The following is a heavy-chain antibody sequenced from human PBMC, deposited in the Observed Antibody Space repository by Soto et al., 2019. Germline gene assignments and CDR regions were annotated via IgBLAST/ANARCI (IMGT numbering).Heavy chain of an antibody. J-gene: IGHJ1*01. Sequence: EVQLVESGGGLVQPGGSLILSCTASGFPFSAYWMHWVRQAPGKGLVWISRSNSDASSTTYADSVKGRFTISRDNAENTMCLQMNSLRVDDTAVYYCARGYYGSEGTEYFQHWGRGTLVTVSS. D-gene: IGHD3-10*01. CDR3: ARGYYGSEGTEYFQH. V-gene: IGHV3-74*03. CDR1: GFPFSAYW. CDR2: SNSDASST.